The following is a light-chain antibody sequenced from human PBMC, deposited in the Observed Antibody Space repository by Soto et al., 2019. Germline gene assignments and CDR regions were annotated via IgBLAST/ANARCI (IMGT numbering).Light chain of an antibody. CDR3: QQYGSSPPT. CDR1: ESISGA. V-gene: IGKV3-20*01. Sequence: EIVMTQSPATLSVSPGGRAALSCRASESISGAVAWYQQKPGQAPRLLIYGASSRATGIPDRFSGSGSGTDFTLTISRLEPEDFAVYYCQQYGSSPPTFGQGTKVDI. J-gene: IGKJ1*01. CDR2: GAS.